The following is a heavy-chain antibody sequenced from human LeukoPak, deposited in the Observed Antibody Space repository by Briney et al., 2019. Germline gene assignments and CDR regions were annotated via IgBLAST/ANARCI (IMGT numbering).Heavy chain of an antibody. V-gene: IGHV4-34*01. J-gene: IGHJ4*02. Sequence: SSETLSLTCAVYGGSFSGYYWSWIRQPPGKGLEWIGEINHSGSTNYNPSLKSRVTISVDTSKNQFSLKLSSVTAADTAVYYCAGRGIAAAAPVTNLDYWGQGTLVTVSS. CDR2: INHSGST. CDR3: AGRGIAAAAPVTNLDY. D-gene: IGHD6-13*01. CDR1: GGSFSGYY.